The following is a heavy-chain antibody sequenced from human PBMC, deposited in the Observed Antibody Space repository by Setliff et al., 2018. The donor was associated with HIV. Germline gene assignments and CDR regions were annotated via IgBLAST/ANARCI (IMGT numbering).Heavy chain of an antibody. J-gene: IGHJ4*02. D-gene: IGHD7-27*01. CDR3: AREFHVAEPGTRVANYFDY. V-gene: IGHV1-18*01. Sequence: ASVKVSCKTSGFTFNHYGITWVRQAPGQGLEWMGWISAYNGDTKYSQTFQGRVTMTTDTSTATALMELSSLRSEDTAVYYCAREFHVAEPGTRVANYFDYWGQGTLVTVSS. CDR2: ISAYNGDT. CDR1: GFTFNHYG.